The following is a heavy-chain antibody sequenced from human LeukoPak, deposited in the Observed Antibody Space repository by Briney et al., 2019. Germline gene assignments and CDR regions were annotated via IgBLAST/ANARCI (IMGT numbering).Heavy chain of an antibody. CDR3: ARTFASDYGDYWFDY. CDR1: GGTFSSYA. J-gene: IGHJ4*02. CDR2: IIPIFGTA. Sequence: ASVKVSCKASGGTFSSYAISWVRQAPGQGLEWMGGIIPIFGTANYAQKFQGRVTITADESTSTAYMELSSLRSEDTAVYSCARTFASDYGDYWFDYWGQGTLVTVSS. V-gene: IGHV1-69*13. D-gene: IGHD4-17*01.